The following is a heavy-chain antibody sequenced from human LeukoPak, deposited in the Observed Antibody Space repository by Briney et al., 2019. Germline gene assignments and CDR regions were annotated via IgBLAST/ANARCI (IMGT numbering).Heavy chain of an antibody. CDR3: ARDSYYYLVYCSGTSCSYTFDY. D-gene: IGHD2-2*01. CDR2: ILYDGSNK. J-gene: IGHJ4*02. Sequence: PGRSLRLSCAASGFTFSSYAMHWVRQGPGKGLEWVAVILYDGSNKYYADSVKGRFTISRDNSKNTLYLQMNSLRAEDTAVYYCARDSYYYLVYCSGTSCSYTFDYWGLGTLVTVSS. CDR1: GFTFSSYA. V-gene: IGHV3-30-3*01.